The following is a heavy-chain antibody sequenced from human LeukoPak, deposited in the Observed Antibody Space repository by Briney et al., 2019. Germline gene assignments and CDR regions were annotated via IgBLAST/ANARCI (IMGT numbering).Heavy chain of an antibody. Sequence: GGSLRLSCTASGFTFGDYAMSWVRQAPGKGLEWVGFIRSKVYGGTTEYAASVKGRFTISRDDSKSIAYLQMNSLKTEDTAVYYCARGETYYYYMDVWGKGTTVTISS. J-gene: IGHJ6*03. V-gene: IGHV3-49*04. CDR2: IRSKVYGGTT. CDR1: GFTFGDYA. CDR3: ARGETYYYYMDV.